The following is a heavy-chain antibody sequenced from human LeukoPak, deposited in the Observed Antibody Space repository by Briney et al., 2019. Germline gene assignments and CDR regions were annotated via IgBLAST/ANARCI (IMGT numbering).Heavy chain of an antibody. CDR3: AREVHSSGWYRGGYFDY. Sequence: SETLSLTCTVSGGSISSYYWSWIRQPAGKGLEWIGRIYTSGSTNYNPSLKSRVTISVDTSKNQFSLKLSSVTAADTAVYYCAREVHSSGWYRGGYFDYWGQGTLVTVSS. D-gene: IGHD6-19*01. CDR2: IYTSGST. CDR1: GGSISSYY. V-gene: IGHV4-4*07. J-gene: IGHJ4*02.